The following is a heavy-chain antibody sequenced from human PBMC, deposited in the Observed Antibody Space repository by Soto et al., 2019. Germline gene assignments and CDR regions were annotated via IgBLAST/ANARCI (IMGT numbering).Heavy chain of an antibody. D-gene: IGHD3-22*01. CDR1: GGSISSGDYY. CDR2: IYYSGST. Sequence: QVQLQESGPGLVKPSQTLSLTCTVSGGSISSGDYYWSWIRQPPGKGLEWIGYIYYSGSTYYNPSLKSRVTISVDTSKNQFSLKLSSVTAADTAVYYCARGGAYDSSGYYSLSFDYWGQGTLVTVSS. J-gene: IGHJ4*02. V-gene: IGHV4-30-4*01. CDR3: ARGGAYDSSGYYSLSFDY.